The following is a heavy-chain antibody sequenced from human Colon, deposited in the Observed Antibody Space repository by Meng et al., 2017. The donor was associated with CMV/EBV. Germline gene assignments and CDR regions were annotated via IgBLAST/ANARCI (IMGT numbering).Heavy chain of an antibody. D-gene: IGHD3-3*01. CDR3: ARDPQGVGNFDY. V-gene: IGHV3-23*01. Sequence: GGSLRLSCAASGFAFRTYAMGWVRQVPGKGLEWISSISGSGTTTYYTDSVKGRFTISRDNSKNTLYLQMNSLRAEDTAVYYCARDPQGVGNFDYWGQGTLVTVSS. CDR2: ISGSGTTT. J-gene: IGHJ4*02. CDR1: GFAFRTYA.